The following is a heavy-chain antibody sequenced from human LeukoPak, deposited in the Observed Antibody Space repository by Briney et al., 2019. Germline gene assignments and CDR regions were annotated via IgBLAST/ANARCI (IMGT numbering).Heavy chain of an antibody. CDR1: GFSFSNYA. V-gene: IGHV3-23*01. CDR2: ISGSGGST. D-gene: IGHD3-22*01. J-gene: IGHJ4*02. Sequence: GGSLRLSCVPSGFSFSNYAMSWVRQAPGKGLEWVSSISGSGGSTHYVDSVKGRFTISRDNSKNTLYLQMNSLRPEDTAVYYCARDPSSGYYYYFDYWGQGTLVTVSS. CDR3: ARDPSSGYYYYFDY.